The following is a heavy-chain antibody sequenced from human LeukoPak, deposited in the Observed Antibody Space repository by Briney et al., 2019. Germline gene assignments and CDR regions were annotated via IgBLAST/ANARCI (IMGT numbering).Heavy chain of an antibody. D-gene: IGHD3-10*01. V-gene: IGHV4-4*07. CDR1: GGSISSYY. J-gene: IGHJ4*02. Sequence: SETLSLTCPVSGGSISSYYWSWIRQPAGKGLEWIGRIYTSGSTNYNPSLKSRVTMSVDTSKNQFSLKLSSVTAADTAVYYCARSSPIYYGSGSYRSPLDYRGQGTLVTVSS. CDR2: IYTSGST. CDR3: ARSSPIYYGSGSYRSPLDY.